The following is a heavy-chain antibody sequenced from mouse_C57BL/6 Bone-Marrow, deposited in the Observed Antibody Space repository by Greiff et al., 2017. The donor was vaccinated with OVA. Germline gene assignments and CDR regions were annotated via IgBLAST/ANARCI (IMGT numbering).Heavy chain of an antibody. J-gene: IGHJ1*03. Sequence: QVQLQQPGTELVKPGASVKLSCKASGYTFTSYWMHWVKQRPGQGLEWIGNINPSNGGTNYNEKFKSKATLTVDKASSTAYMQLSSLTSEDSAVYYCASGGNGTWYFDVWGTGTTVTVSS. V-gene: IGHV1-53*01. CDR3: ASGGNGTWYFDV. CDR2: INPSNGGT. CDR1: GYTFTSYW. D-gene: IGHD1-1*01.